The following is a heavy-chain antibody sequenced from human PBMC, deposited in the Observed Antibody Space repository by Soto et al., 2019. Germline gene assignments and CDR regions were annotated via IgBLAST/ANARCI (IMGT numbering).Heavy chain of an antibody. V-gene: IGHV3-33*01. J-gene: IGHJ3*02. Sequence: GGSLRLSCAASGFTFSSYGMHWVRQAPGKGLEWVAVIWYDGSNKYYADSVKGRFTISRDNSKNTLYLQMNSLRAEDTAVYYCARDGSLPHPLMFYPRHAFDIWGQGTMVTVSS. D-gene: IGHD3-16*02. CDR3: ARDGSLPHPLMFYPRHAFDI. CDR2: IWYDGSNK. CDR1: GFTFSSYG.